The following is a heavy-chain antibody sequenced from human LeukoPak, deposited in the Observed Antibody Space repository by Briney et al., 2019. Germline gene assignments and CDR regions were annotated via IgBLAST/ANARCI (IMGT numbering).Heavy chain of an antibody. V-gene: IGHV4-31*03. J-gene: IGHJ4*02. CDR1: GGSISSGGYY. D-gene: IGHD3-16*01. CDR3: AGLRFHYFDY. CDR2: IYYSGST. Sequence: SETLSLTCTVSGGSISSGGYYWSWIRQHPGKGLEWIGYIYYSGSTYYNPSLKSRVTISVDTSKNQFSLKLSSVTAADTAVYYCAGLRFHYFDYWGQGTLVTVSS.